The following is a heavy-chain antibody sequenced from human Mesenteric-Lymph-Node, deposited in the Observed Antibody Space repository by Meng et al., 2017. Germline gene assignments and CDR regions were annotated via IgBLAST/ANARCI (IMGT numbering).Heavy chain of an antibody. V-gene: IGHV3-48*03. D-gene: IGHD5-12*01. CDR1: GFTFSSFE. CDR2: IHTSASLI. CDR3: VTWPHADY. Sequence: GESLKISCAASGFTFSSFEMDWFRQAPGTGLEWVSHIHTSASLINYADSVKGRFTISRDNAKNSLYLQMNSLRADDTAVYYCVTWPHADYWGQGTLVTVSS. J-gene: IGHJ4*02.